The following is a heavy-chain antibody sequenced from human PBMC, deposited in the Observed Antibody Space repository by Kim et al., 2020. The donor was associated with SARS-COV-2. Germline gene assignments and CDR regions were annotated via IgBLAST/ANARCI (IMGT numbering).Heavy chain of an antibody. CDR1: GFTFSSYG. V-gene: IGHV3-33*06. D-gene: IGHD6-13*01. J-gene: IGHJ3*02. CDR3: AKEGLRGYSAFDI. Sequence: GGSLRLSCAASGFTFSSYGMHWVRQAPGKGLEWVAVIWYDGSNKYYADSVKGRFTISRDNSKNTLYLQMNSLGAEDTAVYYCAKEGLRGYSAFDIWGQGTMVPVSS. CDR2: IWYDGSNK.